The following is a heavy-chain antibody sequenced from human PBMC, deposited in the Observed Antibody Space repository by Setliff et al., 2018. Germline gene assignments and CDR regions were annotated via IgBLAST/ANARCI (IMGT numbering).Heavy chain of an antibody. Sequence: GASVKVSCKASGYTFTGYYMHWMRQAPGQGLEWMGWIDPNSGGTNYSQNFQGGVTMTRDTSISTAYMELSRLRSDDTAVYYCARDPIAASGTFWFDPWGQGTLVTVSS. J-gene: IGHJ5*02. D-gene: IGHD6-13*01. CDR1: GYTFTGYY. CDR2: IDPNSGGT. V-gene: IGHV1-2*02. CDR3: ARDPIAASGTFWFDP.